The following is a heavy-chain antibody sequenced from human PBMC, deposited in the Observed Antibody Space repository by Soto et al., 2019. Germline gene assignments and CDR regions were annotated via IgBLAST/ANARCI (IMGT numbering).Heavy chain of an antibody. CDR3: AKEGSFGGIAAAGTSWFDP. V-gene: IGHV3-23*01. Sequence: GGSLRLSCAASGFTFSSYAMSWVRQAPGKGLEWVSAISGSGGSTYYADSVKGRFTISRDNSKNTLYLQMNSLRAEDTAVYYCAKEGSFGGIAAAGTSWFDPWGQGTLVTVSS. CDR2: ISGSGGST. J-gene: IGHJ5*02. CDR1: GFTFSSYA. D-gene: IGHD6-13*01.